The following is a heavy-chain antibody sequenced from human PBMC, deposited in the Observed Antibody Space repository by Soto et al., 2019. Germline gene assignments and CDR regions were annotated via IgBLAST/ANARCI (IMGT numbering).Heavy chain of an antibody. CDR3: ASDPFTECSPDSSGFIY. Sequence: AGSLSLSCEASGCSFSSNYRIWVRQPPGKGLEWIAVIYSSGTRNYDQSLKSRVTISGDTPKNNLYLQLNTVTAEDTAVYYCASDPFTECSPDSSGFIYWGAGTMVTVSS. V-gene: IGHV3-53*01. D-gene: IGHD5-12*01. J-gene: IGHJ4*02. CDR1: GCSFSSNY. CDR2: IYSSGTR.